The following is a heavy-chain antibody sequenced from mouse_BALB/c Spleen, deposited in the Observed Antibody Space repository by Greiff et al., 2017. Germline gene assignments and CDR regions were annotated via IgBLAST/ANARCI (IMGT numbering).Heavy chain of an antibody. CDR2: IYPGSGNT. CDR1: GYTFTDYY. J-gene: IGHJ3*01. D-gene: IGHD2-1*01. Sequence: LVESGAELARPGASVKLSCKASGYTFTDYYINWVKQRTGQGLEWIGEIYPGSGNTYYNEKFKGKATLTADKSSSTAYMQLSSLTSEDSAVYFCARVYYGNVFAYWGQGTLVTVSA. V-gene: IGHV1-77*01. CDR3: ARVYYGNVFAY.